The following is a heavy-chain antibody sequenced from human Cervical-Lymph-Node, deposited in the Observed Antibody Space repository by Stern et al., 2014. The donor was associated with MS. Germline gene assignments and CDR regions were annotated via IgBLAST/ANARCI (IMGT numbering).Heavy chain of an antibody. CDR1: GYTLTELS. D-gene: IGHD3-3*01. CDR3: ATDRDDFRSGYSAPTKGYGLDV. V-gene: IGHV1-24*01. Sequence: VHLVESGAEVKKPGASVKVSCKVSGYTLTELSMHWVRQAPGKGLEWMGGFDPEDGETIYAQKFQGRVTMTEDTSTDTAYMELSSLRSEDTAVYYCATDRDDFRSGYSAPTKGYGLDVWGQGTTGTGTS. CDR2: FDPEDGET. J-gene: IGHJ6*02.